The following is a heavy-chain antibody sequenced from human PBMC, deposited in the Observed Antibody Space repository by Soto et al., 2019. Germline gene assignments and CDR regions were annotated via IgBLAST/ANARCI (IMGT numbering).Heavy chain of an antibody. V-gene: IGHV3-30*01. J-gene: IGHJ4*02. D-gene: IGHD6-19*01. CDR3: ARSIAVAGLDY. Sequence: VQLVESGGGLVQPGGSLRLSCVASGFTLSTYSMHWVRQAPGKGLEWVAVISYDRNKKFYRDSVKGRFSISRDTSMHTVYLEMNSLSPEDTGVYYCARSIAVAGLDYWGQGTLVTVSS. CDR1: GFTLSTYS. CDR2: ISYDRNKK.